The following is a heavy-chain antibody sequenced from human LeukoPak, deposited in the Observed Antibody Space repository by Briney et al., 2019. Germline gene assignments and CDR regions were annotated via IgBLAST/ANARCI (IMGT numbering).Heavy chain of an antibody. J-gene: IGHJ4*02. V-gene: IGHV3-11*05. D-gene: IGHD1-26*01. CDR3: ARDRWELPHYFDY. Sequence: GGSLRLSCAASGFTFSDYYMSWIRQAPGKGLEWVSYISSSSSYTNYADSVKGRFTISRDNAKNSLYLQMNSLRAEDTAVYYCARDRWELPHYFDYWGQGTLVTVSS. CDR1: GFTFSDYY. CDR2: ISSSSSYT.